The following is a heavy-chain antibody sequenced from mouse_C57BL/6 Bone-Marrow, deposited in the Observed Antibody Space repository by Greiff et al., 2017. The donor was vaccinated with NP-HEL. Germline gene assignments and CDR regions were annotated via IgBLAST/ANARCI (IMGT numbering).Heavy chain of an antibody. CDR1: GFNIKDDC. J-gene: IGHJ3*01. Sequence: EVQLQQSGAELVRPGASVKLSCTASGFNIKDDCMHWVKQRPEQGLEWIGWIDPENGDTESASKFQGKATLTADTSSNTAYLQLSSLTSADSAVYYSSTCDCYGGFAYWGQGTLVTVSA. CDR3: STCDCYGGFAY. V-gene: IGHV14-4*01. CDR2: IDPENGDT. D-gene: IGHD1-1*02.